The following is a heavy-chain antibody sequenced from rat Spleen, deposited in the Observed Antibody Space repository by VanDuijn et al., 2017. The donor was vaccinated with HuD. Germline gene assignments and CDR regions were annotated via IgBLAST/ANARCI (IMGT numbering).Heavy chain of an antibody. CDR1: GFTFSSYG. Sequence: EVQLVESGGGLVQPGKSLKLSCSASGFTFSSYGMHWIRQAPGKGLEWVASITNSGGTTNYPDSLKGRFTISRDNAKSTLYLQMDSLRSEDTATYYCATRDNNYAYWGQGVMVTVSS. CDR3: ATRDNNYAY. J-gene: IGHJ2*01. D-gene: IGHD1-10*01. CDR2: ITNSGGTT. V-gene: IGHV5-31*01.